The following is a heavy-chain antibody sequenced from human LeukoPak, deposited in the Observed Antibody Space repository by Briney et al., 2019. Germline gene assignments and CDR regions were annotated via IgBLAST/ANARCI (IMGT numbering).Heavy chain of an antibody. CDR3: AKDGTTTITFDY. Sequence: PGGSLRLSCAASGFTFSSYAMSWVPQAPGKGLEDGSVISGSGGSTHYRDSVKGRFTISRDNSKNTLYLQMNSLRVEDTAVYYCAKDGTTTITFDYWGQGTLVTVSS. J-gene: IGHJ4*02. D-gene: IGHD1-1*01. V-gene: IGHV3-23*01. CDR2: ISGSGGST. CDR1: GFTFSSYA.